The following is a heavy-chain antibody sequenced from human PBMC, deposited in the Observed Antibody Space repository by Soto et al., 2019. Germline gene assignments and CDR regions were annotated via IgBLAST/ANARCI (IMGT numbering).Heavy chain of an antibody. CDR1: GGSVSSGNYY. V-gene: IGHV4-34*01. Sequence: QVQLQQWGAGLLKPSETLSLTCAVYGGSVSSGNYYWSWIRQPPGKGLEWIGEMSHSGGTHFNPSLKSRVTISVDTSKNQFSLKMCFVTAADTALYYCARVERGTVTTVVDAFDIWGPGTMVTVSS. J-gene: IGHJ3*02. CDR3: ARVERGTVTTVVDAFDI. CDR2: MSHSGGT. D-gene: IGHD1-1*01.